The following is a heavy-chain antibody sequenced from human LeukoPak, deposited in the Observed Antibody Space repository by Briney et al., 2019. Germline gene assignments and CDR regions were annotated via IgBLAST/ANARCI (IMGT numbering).Heavy chain of an antibody. CDR2: IYYSGST. Sequence: TSETLSLTCTVSGGSIRSSSYYWGWIRQPPGKGLGGIGRIYYSGSTYYNASLKSRGTISVDTSKNQFSLKLNSVTAADTAVYFCARQVVAVAGTGYFDYWGQGTLVTVSS. CDR3: ARQVVAVAGTGYFDY. V-gene: IGHV4-39*01. CDR1: GGSIRSSSYY. J-gene: IGHJ4*02. D-gene: IGHD6-19*01.